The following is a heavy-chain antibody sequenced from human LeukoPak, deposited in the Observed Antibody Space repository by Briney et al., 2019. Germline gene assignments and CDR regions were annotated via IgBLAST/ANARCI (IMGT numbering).Heavy chain of an antibody. CDR3: ARDAPGGGVGSGDADDFDI. CDR2: ISYDGSNK. V-gene: IGHV3-30-3*01. Sequence: GGSLRLSCAASGFTFSSYAMHWVRQAPGKGLEWVAVISYDGSNKYYADSVKGRFTISRDNSKNTLYLQMNSLRAEDTAVYYFARDAPGGGVGSGDADDFDIWGQGTMVTVSS. D-gene: IGHD2-21*01. J-gene: IGHJ3*02. CDR1: GFTFSSYA.